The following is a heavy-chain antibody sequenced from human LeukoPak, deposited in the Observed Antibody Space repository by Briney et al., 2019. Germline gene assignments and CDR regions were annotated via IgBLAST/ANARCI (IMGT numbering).Heavy chain of an antibody. V-gene: IGHV4-61*02. D-gene: IGHD3-10*01. Sequence: SETLSLTCTVSGGSFSSLLFYWIWLRPPAGKGLVWSGRIYTSGSTDYNPSLKSRVTISVDTSKNQFSLKLSSVTAADTAVYYCAREVTMVREVINHFDYWGQGTLVTVSS. CDR1: GGSFSSLLFY. CDR2: IYTSGST. J-gene: IGHJ4*02. CDR3: AREVTMVREVINHFDY.